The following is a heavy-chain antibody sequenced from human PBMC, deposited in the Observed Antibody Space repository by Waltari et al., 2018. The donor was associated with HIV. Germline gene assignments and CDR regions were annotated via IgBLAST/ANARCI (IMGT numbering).Heavy chain of an antibody. Sequence: EVQLLESGGGLVQPGGSLRPSCAAYGFTFSTYAMSWVRPAPGKGLGWVSGISGVGDSTYYAVSGKGRFSISRDNSKSTLYLQMNSLRAEDTAVYYCAKGLGELSLSGMDVWGQGTTVTVSS. CDR3: AKGLGELSLSGMDV. CDR2: ISGVGDST. V-gene: IGHV3-23*01. CDR1: GFTFSTYA. D-gene: IGHD3-16*02. J-gene: IGHJ6*02.